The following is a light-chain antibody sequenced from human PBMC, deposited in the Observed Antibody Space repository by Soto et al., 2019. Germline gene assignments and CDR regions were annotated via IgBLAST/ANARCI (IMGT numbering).Light chain of an antibody. CDR1: QSIDNY. J-gene: IGKJ2*01. V-gene: IGKV1-39*01. CDR3: QQSFTIPYT. CDR2: AAS. Sequence: DIQVTQSPSSLSASIGDRVTITCRASQSIDNYLNWYQQRPGNAPKVLIYAASNLQSGVPLRFSGSGSGTKFTLTISGLQPEDFATYFCQQSFTIPYTFAQGTKLEMK.